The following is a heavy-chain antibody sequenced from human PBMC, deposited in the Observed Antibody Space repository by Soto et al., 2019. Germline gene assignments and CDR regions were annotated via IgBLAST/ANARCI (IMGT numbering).Heavy chain of an antibody. CDR1: GFTFISYA. D-gene: IGHD3-10*01. J-gene: IGHJ2*01. CDR3: AIMVPGSTSSAVYWYVDP. V-gene: IGHV3-23*01. Sequence: EVQLLESGGGLVQPGGSLRLSCAASGFTFISYAMNWVRQAPGKGLQWVSAISGGGDATFYADSVKGRFTISRDNSRNAVTLQLNCLEADDTDMYYCAIMVPGSTSSAVYWYVDPWSRATVVTVSS. CDR2: ISGGGDAT.